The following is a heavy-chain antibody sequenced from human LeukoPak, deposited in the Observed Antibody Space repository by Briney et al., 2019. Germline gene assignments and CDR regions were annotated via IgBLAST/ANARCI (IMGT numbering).Heavy chain of an antibody. CDR3: ARGRGLSSRWYFDY. D-gene: IGHD6-13*01. V-gene: IGHV3-21*01. J-gene: IGHJ4*02. Sequence: GGSLRLSCAASGFTFSSYTMNWVRQAPGKGLEWVSSISSSSSYIYYADSLKGRFTISRDNAKNSLYLQMNSLRAEDTAVYYCARGRGLSSRWYFDYWGQGTLVTVSS. CDR2: ISSSSSYI. CDR1: GFTFSSYT.